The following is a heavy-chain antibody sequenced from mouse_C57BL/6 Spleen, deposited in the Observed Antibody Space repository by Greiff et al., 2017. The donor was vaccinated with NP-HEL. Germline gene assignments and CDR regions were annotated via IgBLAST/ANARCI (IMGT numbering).Heavy chain of an antibody. CDR3: ARQNWDDFDY. CDR2: ISSGGSYT. CDR1: GFTFSSYG. D-gene: IGHD4-1*01. Sequence: EVQLQESGGDLVKPGGSLKLSCAASGFTFSSYGMSWVRQSPDKRLEWVATISSGGSYTYYPDSVKGRFTISRDNAKNTLYLQMSSLKSEDTAMYYCARQNWDDFDYWGQGTTLTVSS. J-gene: IGHJ2*01. V-gene: IGHV5-6*01.